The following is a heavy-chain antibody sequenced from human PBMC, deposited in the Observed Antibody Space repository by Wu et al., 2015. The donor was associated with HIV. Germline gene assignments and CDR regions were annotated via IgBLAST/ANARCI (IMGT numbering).Heavy chain of an antibody. V-gene: IGHV1-46*03. Sequence: QVQLVQSGAEVKKPGSSVKVSCKVSGGTLTNYVITWVRQAPGQGLEWMGVINPTDGQTWYAQRFQGRVIMTRDTSTSIVYMELSSLRFDDTAIYYCGRDLGAAVDPRDDAFDIWGQGTMVTVSS. J-gene: IGHJ3*02. CDR3: GRDLGAAVDPRDDAFDI. CDR2: INPTDGQT. D-gene: IGHD6-13*01. CDR1: GGTLTNYV.